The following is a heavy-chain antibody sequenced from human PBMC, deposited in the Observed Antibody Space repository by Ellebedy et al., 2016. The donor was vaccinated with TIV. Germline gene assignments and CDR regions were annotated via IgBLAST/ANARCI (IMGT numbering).Heavy chain of an antibody. V-gene: IGHV3-23*01. D-gene: IGHD3-22*01. Sequence: GESLKISCAASGFTFTTYAMHWVRQAPGKGLEWVSTISHTGSRTYYTDSVEGRFIISRDASKKTLYLQMNSLRAEDTAIYYCAKGRGGGSDSSAPRYYFDYWGLGTLVTVSS. CDR2: ISHTGSRT. CDR1: GFTFTTYA. J-gene: IGHJ4*02. CDR3: AKGRGGGSDSSAPRYYFDY.